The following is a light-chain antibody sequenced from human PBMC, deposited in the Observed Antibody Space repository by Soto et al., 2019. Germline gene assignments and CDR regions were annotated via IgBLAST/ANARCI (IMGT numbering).Light chain of an antibody. V-gene: IGKV3-20*01. CDR3: QRYGSSLFT. CDR1: QSVTSSY. J-gene: IGKJ2*01. CDR2: GAS. Sequence: EIVLTQSPGTLSLSPGERATLSCRASQSVTSSYLAWYHQRPGQAPRLLIYGASTRATGIPDRFSGSGSGTDFTLTISILEPEDFAMYYCQRYGSSLFTFGQGTKLEI.